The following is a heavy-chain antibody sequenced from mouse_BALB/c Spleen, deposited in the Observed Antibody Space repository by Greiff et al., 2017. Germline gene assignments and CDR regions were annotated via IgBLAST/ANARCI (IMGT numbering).Heavy chain of an antibody. Sequence: QVQLQQSGAELMKPGASVKISCKATGYTFSSYWIEWVKQRPGHGLEWIGEILPGSGSTNYNEKFKGKATFTADTSSNTAYMQLSSLTSEDSAVYYCARSTAYSKFAYWGQGTLVTVSA. J-gene: IGHJ3*01. CDR1: GYTFSSYW. CDR3: ARSTAYSKFAY. V-gene: IGHV1-9*01. CDR2: ILPGSGST. D-gene: IGHD2-5*01.